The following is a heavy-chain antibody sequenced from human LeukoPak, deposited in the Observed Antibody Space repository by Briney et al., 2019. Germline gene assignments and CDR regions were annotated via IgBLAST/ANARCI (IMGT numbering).Heavy chain of an antibody. J-gene: IGHJ4*02. CDR2: ISSNGGST. Sequence: GGSLRLSCAASGFTLSSYAMHGVRQAPGRGLEYVSAISSNGGSTYYANSGKGRFTIYSDNSKNTLYLQMGSLRAEDIAVYYCARGEVPWIQLWSVIWGQGTLVTVSA. D-gene: IGHD5-18*01. V-gene: IGHV3-64*01. CDR3: ARGEVPWIQLWSVI. CDR1: GFTLSSYA.